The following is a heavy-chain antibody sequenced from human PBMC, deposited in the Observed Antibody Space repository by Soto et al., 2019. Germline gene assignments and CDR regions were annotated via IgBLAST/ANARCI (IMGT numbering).Heavy chain of an antibody. CDR1: GFTFSSYA. CDR3: VKDLSSLTYYDILTGPYYYYGMDV. J-gene: IGHJ6*02. Sequence: PGGSLRLSCSASGFTFSSYAMHWVRQAPGKGLEYVSAISSNGGSTYYADSVKGRFTISRDNSKNTLYLQMSSLRAEDTAVYYCVKDLSSLTYYDILTGPYYYYGMDVWGQGTTVTVSS. D-gene: IGHD3-9*01. V-gene: IGHV3-64D*06. CDR2: ISSNGGST.